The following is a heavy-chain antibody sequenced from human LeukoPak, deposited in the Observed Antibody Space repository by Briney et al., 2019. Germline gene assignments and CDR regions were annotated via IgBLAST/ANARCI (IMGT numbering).Heavy chain of an antibody. D-gene: IGHD2-21*01. CDR2: IKQDGTSK. CDR1: GFTFSRSW. J-gene: IGHJ4*02. V-gene: IGHV3-7*01. CDR3: ASHGDYCFDH. Sequence: GGSLRLSCAASGFTFSRSWMGWVRQAPGKGLEWVANIKQDGTSKYYEDSLKGRFTFSRDNAKNSVYLQMNSVGADDTALYYCASHGDYCFDHWGQGTLVTVSS.